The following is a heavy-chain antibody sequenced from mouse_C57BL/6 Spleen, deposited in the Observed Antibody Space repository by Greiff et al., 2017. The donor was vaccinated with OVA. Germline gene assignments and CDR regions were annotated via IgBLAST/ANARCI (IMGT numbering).Heavy chain of an antibody. CDR1: GYTFTDYY. D-gene: IGHD1-1*01. Sequence: EVQLQQSGPELVKPGASVKISCKASGYTFTDYYMNWVKQSHGKSLEWIGDINPNNGGTSYNQKFKGKATLTVDKSSSTAYMELRSLTSEDSAVYYCARYLDYYGSSYGYWGQGTTLTVSS. V-gene: IGHV1-26*01. CDR3: ARYLDYYGSSYGY. J-gene: IGHJ2*01. CDR2: INPNNGGT.